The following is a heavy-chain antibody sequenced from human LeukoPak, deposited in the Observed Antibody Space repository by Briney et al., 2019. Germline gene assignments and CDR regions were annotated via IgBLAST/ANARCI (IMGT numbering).Heavy chain of an antibody. CDR1: GGSFSGYY. CDR2: INHSGST. V-gene: IGHV4-34*01. CDR3: ARGRRPFRAGFDP. J-gene: IGHJ5*02. Sequence: SETLSLTCAVYGGSFSGYYWSWIRQPPGKGLEWIGEINHSGSTNYNPSLKSRVTISVDTSKNQFSLKLSSVTAADTAVYYCARGRRPFRAGFDPWGQGTLVTVSS.